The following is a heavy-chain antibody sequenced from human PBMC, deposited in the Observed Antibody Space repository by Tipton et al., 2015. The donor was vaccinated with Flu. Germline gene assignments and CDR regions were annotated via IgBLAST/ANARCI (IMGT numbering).Heavy chain of an antibody. CDR1: GYSISSGYY. D-gene: IGHD3-3*01. CDR3: ARDYYRLWSSYPYCYYYGRDG. Sequence: TLSLTCSVSGYSISSGYYWGWIRQPPGKGLEWIGRIYQTGSTYYNPSPQSRVTMSMDTSKNHFSVKLSSVTAAGSAVDYGARDYYRLWSSYPYCYYYGRDGWGQGTTVAGSS. J-gene: IGHJ6*02. CDR2: IYQTGST. V-gene: IGHV4-38-2*02.